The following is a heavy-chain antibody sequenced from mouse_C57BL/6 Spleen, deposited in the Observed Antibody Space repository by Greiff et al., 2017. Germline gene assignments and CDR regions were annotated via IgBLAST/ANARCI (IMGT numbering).Heavy chain of an antibody. CDR2: TFPGSGST. CDR1: GYTFTDYY. D-gene: IGHD2-4*01. J-gene: IGHJ2*01. CDR3: ERVIYLDY. V-gene: IGHV1-75*01. Sequence: QVHVKQSGPELVKPGASVKISCKASGYTFTDYYINWVKQRPGQGLEWIGWTFPGSGSTYYNEKFKGKATLTVDKSSSTAYMLLSSLTSEDSAVYFCERVIYLDYWGQGTTLTVSS.